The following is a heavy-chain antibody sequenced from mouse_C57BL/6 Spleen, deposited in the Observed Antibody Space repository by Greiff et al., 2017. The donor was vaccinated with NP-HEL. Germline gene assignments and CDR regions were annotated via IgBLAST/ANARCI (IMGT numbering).Heavy chain of an antibody. J-gene: IGHJ4*01. V-gene: IGHV1-18*01. CDR1: GYTFTDYN. CDR3: AREDDYEAMDY. CDR2: INPNNGGT. Sequence: VQLQQSGPELVKPGASVKIPCKASGYTFTDYNMDWVKQSHGKSLEWIGDINPNNGGTIYNQKFKGKATLTVDKSSSTAYMELRSLTSEDTAVYYCAREDDYEAMDYWGQGTSVTVSS.